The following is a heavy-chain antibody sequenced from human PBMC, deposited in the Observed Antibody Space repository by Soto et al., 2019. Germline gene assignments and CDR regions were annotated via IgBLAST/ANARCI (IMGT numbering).Heavy chain of an antibody. V-gene: IGHV1-58*01. CDR1: GFTFSTSA. D-gene: IGHD1-26*01. CDR3: AARRSGLYAMDV. Sequence: ASVKVSCKASGFTFSTSAVQWVRQARGQRPEWMGWIVGGSGNTNYAQNSQERVIITRDMPTSTVYMELSSLRSDDTAVYFCAARRSGLYAMDVWGQGTTVTVSS. J-gene: IGHJ6*02. CDR2: IVGGSGNT.